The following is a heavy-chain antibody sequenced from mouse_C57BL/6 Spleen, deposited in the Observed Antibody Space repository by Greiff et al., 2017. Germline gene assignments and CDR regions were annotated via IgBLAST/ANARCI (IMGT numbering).Heavy chain of an antibody. CDR3: APHYYGSHRTWFAY. J-gene: IGHJ3*01. Sequence: VQLQQPGAELVRPGTSVKLSCKASGYTFTSYWMHWVKQRPGQGLEWIGVIDPSDSYTNYNQKFKGKATLTVDTSSSTAYMQLSSLTSEDSAVYYCAPHYYGSHRTWFAYWGQGTLVTVSA. D-gene: IGHD1-1*01. CDR2: IDPSDSYT. CDR1: GYTFTSYW. V-gene: IGHV1-59*01.